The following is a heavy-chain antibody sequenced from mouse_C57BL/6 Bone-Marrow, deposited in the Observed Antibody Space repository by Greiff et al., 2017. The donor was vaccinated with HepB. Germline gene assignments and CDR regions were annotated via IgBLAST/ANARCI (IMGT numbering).Heavy chain of an antibody. D-gene: IGHD2-4*01. J-gene: IGHJ3*01. Sequence: EVMLVDSGGDLVKPGGSLKLSCAASGFTFSSYGMSWVRQTPDKRLEWVATISSGGSYTYYPDSVKGRFTISRDNAKNTLYLQMSSLKSEDTAMYYCARLDDYDEGWFAYWGQGTLVTVSA. CDR1: GFTFSSYG. CDR2: ISSGGSYT. CDR3: ARLDDYDEGWFAY. V-gene: IGHV5-6*01.